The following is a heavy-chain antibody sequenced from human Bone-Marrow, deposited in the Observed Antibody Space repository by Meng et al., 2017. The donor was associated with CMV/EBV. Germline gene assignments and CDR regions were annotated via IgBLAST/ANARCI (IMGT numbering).Heavy chain of an antibody. CDR1: GFTFSSYS. V-gene: IGHV3-21*01. J-gene: IGHJ6*02. D-gene: IGHD5-24*01. Sequence: GESLKISCAASGFTFSSYSMNWVRQAPGKGLEWVSSISSSSSYIYYADSVKGRFTISRDNAKNSLYLQMNSLIAEDTAVYYCARDLVRGIMATTKYYYYYGMDVWGQGTTVTVSS. CDR2: ISSSSSYI. CDR3: ARDLVRGIMATTKYYYYYGMDV.